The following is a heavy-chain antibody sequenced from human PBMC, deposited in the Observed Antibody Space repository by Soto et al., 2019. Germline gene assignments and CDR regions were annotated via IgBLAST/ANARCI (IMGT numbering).Heavy chain of an antibody. CDR1: RFTLSNHW. J-gene: IGHJ4*02. Sequence: EVLLVESGGGLLQPGGSLRLFCAASRFTLSNHWMHWVRQAPGKGLAWVSRISSDGSSTSYAESVKGRFAIARDNGKNTLYLQMNNLRPEDTAVYYCARGAMEGIVDSWGQGTLVTVSS. CDR3: ARGAMEGIVDS. CDR2: ISSDGSST. D-gene: IGHD5-18*01. V-gene: IGHV3-74*01.